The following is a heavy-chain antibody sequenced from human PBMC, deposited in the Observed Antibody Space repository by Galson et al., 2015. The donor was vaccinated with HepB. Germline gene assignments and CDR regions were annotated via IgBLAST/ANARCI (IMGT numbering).Heavy chain of an antibody. CDR3: AKEGSSGWYSRVYYYYGMDV. D-gene: IGHD6-19*01. J-gene: IGHJ6*02. Sequence: SLRLSCAASGFTFSSYGMHWVRQAPGKGLEWVAVISYDGSNKYYADSVKGRFTISRDNSKNTLYLQMNSLRAEDTAVYYCAKEGSSGWYSRVYYYYGMDVWGQGTTVTVSS. CDR1: GFTFSSYG. V-gene: IGHV3-30*18. CDR2: ISYDGSNK.